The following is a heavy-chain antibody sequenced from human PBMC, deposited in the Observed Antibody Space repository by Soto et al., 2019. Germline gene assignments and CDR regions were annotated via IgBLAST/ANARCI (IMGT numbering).Heavy chain of an antibody. V-gene: IGHV4-39*01. CDR3: LRYCSSTSCSSGGYYYYGMDV. CDR1: GGSISSSSYY. J-gene: IGHJ6*02. Sequence: SETLSLTCTVSGGSISSSSYYWGWIRQPPGKGLEWIGSIYYSGSTYYNPSLKSPVTISVDTSKNQFSLKLSSVTAADTAVYYCLRYCSSTSCSSGGYYYYGMDVWGQGTTVTVSS. D-gene: IGHD2-2*01. CDR2: IYYSGST.